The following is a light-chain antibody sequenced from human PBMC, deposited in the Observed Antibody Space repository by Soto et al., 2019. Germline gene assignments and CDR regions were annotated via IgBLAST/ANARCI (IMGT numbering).Light chain of an antibody. CDR2: AAS. CDR1: QGISNY. V-gene: IGKV1-27*01. CDR3: QKYNSAPPT. J-gene: IGKJ1*01. Sequence: DIQMTQSPSSLSASVGDRVTITCRASQGISNYLAWYQQKPGKVPKLLIYAASTFQSGVPSGFSGSGSGTHFTLTISGLQPEDVATYYCQKYNSAPPTFGQGTKVEIK.